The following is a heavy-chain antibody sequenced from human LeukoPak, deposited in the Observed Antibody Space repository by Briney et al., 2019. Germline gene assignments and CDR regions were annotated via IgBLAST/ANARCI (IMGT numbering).Heavy chain of an antibody. V-gene: IGHV3-23*01. CDR3: AREDSGSYYSDY. D-gene: IGHD1-26*01. CDR2: ISGTGVTT. Sequence: PGGSLRLSCAASGFTFSSYDMSWARQAPGKGLEWVSGISGTGVTTYYPDSVKGRFTISRDNSKNTLYLQMNSLRAEDTALYYCAREDSGSYYSDYWGQGTLVTVSS. J-gene: IGHJ4*02. CDR1: GFTFSSYD.